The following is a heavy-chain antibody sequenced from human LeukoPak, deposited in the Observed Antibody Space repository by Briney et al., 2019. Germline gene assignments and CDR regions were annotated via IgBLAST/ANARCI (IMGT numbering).Heavy chain of an antibody. D-gene: IGHD5/OR15-5a*01. Sequence: SETLSLTCAVYGGSFSGYYWSWIRQPPGKGLEWIGEINHSGSTNYNPSLKSRVTISVDTSKSQFFLKLSSVTAADTAVYYCASHPGTSVRPNWFDPWGQGTLVTVSS. CDR1: GGSFSGYY. CDR3: ASHPGTSVRPNWFDP. CDR2: INHSGST. J-gene: IGHJ5*02. V-gene: IGHV4-34*01.